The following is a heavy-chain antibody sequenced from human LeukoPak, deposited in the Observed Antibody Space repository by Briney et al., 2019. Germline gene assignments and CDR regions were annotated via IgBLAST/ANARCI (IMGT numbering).Heavy chain of an antibody. Sequence: GGSLRLSCAASGFTFGTYSMNWVRQAPGRGLEWVSSISSSSTYIYYADSVKGRFTTSRENPKNSLYLQMNSLRAEDTAVYYCASYPSAYDRRRPNTDYWGQGTLATVSS. J-gene: IGHJ4*02. V-gene: IGHV3-21*01. CDR2: ISSSSTYI. CDR3: ASYPSAYDRRRPNTDY. CDR1: GFTFGTYS. D-gene: IGHD5-12*01.